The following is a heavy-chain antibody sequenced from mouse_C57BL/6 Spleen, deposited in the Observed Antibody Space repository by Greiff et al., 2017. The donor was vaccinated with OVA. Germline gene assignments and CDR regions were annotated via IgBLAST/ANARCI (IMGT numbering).Heavy chain of an antibody. Sequence: DVMLVESGGGLVKPGGSLKLSCAASGFTFSSYAMSWVRQTPEKRLEWVATISDGGSYTYYPDNVKGRFTISRDNAKNNLYLQMSHLKSEDTAMYYCARDELGRGDAMDYWGQGTSVTVSS. D-gene: IGHD4-1*01. J-gene: IGHJ4*01. V-gene: IGHV5-4*01. CDR1: GFTFSSYA. CDR3: ARDELGRGDAMDY. CDR2: ISDGGSYT.